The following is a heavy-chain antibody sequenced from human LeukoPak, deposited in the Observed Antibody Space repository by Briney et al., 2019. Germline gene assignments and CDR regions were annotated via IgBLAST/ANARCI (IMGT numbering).Heavy chain of an antibody. CDR1: ENTFTRYY. CDR2: INPSGGSP. J-gene: IGHJ4*02. D-gene: IGHD6-13*01. V-gene: IGHV1-46*01. CDR3: ARDVAAAGTRYFDY. Sequence: ASVKVSCKASENTFTRYYIHWVRQAPGQGLEWMGIINPSGGSPTYAQKFQGRVTMTRDTSTSTVYMELSSLRSEDTAVYYCARDVAAAGTRYFDYWGQGTLVTVSS.